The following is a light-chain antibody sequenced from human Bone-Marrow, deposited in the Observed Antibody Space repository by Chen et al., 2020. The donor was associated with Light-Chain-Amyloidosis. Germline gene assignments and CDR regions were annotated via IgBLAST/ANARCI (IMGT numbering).Light chain of an antibody. CDR3: QSYQGSSQGV. CDR2: EDD. V-gene: IGLV6-57*01. Sequence: NFMLTQPHSVSESPGKTVIISCTRSSGSIATNYVQWYQQRPGSSPPTVIYEDDQRPSGVPDRFSGSIDRSSNSASLDMSGLKTEDEADYYCQSYQGSSQGVFGGGTKLTVL. J-gene: IGLJ3*02. CDR1: SGSIATNY.